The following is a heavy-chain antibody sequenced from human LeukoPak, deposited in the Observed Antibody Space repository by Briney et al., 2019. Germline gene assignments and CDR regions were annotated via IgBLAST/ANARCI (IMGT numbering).Heavy chain of an antibody. D-gene: IGHD3-22*01. CDR2: IYYTGST. V-gene: IGHV4-59*01. Sequence: SETLSLTCTLSDGSLNGYYWSCIRPSPGKGQESLGYIYYTGSTNYTPSLKSRVTMSVDTSRNQFFLSLNSVTGADTALFFCARFSEYYDSSLHYVDHWGQGTLVSVSS. CDR1: DGSLNGYY. CDR3: ARFSEYYDSSLHYVDH. J-gene: IGHJ4*02.